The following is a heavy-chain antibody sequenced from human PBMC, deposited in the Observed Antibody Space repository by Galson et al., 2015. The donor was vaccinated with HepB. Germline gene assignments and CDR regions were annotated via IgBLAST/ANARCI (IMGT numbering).Heavy chain of an antibody. V-gene: IGHV3-30-3*01. CDR1: GFTFSSYA. CDR2: ISYDGSNK. Sequence: SLRLSCAASGFTFSSYAMHWVRQAPGKGLEWVAVISYDGSNKYYADSVKGRFTISRDNSKNTLYLQMNSLRAEDTAVYYCARGIPPPFAFFDYWGQGTLVTVSS. CDR3: ARGIPPPFAFFDY. J-gene: IGHJ4*02. D-gene: IGHD2-21*01.